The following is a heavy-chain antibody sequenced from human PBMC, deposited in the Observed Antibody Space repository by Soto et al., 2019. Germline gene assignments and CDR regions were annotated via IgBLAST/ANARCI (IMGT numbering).Heavy chain of an antibody. V-gene: IGHV4-59*01. CDR1: GGSISSYH. J-gene: IGHJ5*02. CDR3: ARDRSTRWFDP. CDR2: IHYSGNT. Sequence: SETLSLTCTVSGGSISSYHWSWIRQPPGKGLEWIGYIHYSGNTQYNPSLNSRVTISIDTSKNQLSLKLNSVTAADTAVYYCARDRSTRWFDPWGQATLVTAPQ. D-gene: IGHD2-2*01.